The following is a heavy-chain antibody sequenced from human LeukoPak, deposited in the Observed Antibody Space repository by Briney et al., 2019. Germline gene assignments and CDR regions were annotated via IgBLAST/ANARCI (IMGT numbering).Heavy chain of an antibody. CDR2: INPSGGST. CDR1: GYTFTSYY. D-gene: IGHD1-26*01. CDR3: ARGFGVGASKRYQFDY. J-gene: IGHJ4*02. V-gene: IGHV1-46*01. Sequence: ASVKVSCKASGYTFTSYYIHWVRQAPGQGLEWMGIINPSGGSTSYAQKFQGRVTMTRDTSTSTVYMELSSLRSEDTAVYYCARGFGVGASKRYQFDYWGQGTLVTVSS.